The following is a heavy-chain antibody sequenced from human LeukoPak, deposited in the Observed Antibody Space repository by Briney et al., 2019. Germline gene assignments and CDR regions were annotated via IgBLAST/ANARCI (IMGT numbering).Heavy chain of an antibody. CDR3: VRDLYYDFWSGYPTPGDY. CDR1: GYTFTGYY. J-gene: IGHJ4*02. V-gene: IGHV1-2*02. Sequence: APVKVSCKASGYTFTGYYMHWVRQAPGQGLEWMGWINPNSGGTNYAQKFQGRVTMTRDTSISTAYMELSRLRSDDTAVYYCVRDLYYDFWSGYPTPGDYWGQGTLVTVSS. D-gene: IGHD3-3*01. CDR2: INPNSGGT.